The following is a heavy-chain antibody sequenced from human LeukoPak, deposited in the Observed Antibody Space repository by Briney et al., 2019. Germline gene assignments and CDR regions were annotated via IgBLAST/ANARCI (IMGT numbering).Heavy chain of an antibody. J-gene: IGHJ4*02. CDR1: GFGFSNYA. Sequence: PGGSLRLSCVASGFGFSNYAMHWVRQAPGKGLEWVAVISYDGTKKYYADSAKGRFTISRDNSNYTLFLQMNSLRVEDTAVYYCAKGVADVIVVITAIVYWGQGTLVTVSS. V-gene: IGHV3-30*18. CDR2: ISYDGTKK. CDR3: AKGVADVIVVITAIVY. D-gene: IGHD3-22*01.